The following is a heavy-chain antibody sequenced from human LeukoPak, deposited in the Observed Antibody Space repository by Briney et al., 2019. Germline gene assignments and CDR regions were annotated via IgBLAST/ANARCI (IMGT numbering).Heavy chain of an antibody. V-gene: IGHV1-18*01. D-gene: IGHD3-22*01. Sequence: GASVKVSCKASGYTFTSYGISWVRQAPGQGLEWMGWISAYNGNTNYAQKLQGRVTMTTDTSTSTACMELSRLRSDDTAVYYCARGGYYDSSGYTPSDYWGQGTLVTVSS. CDR1: GYTFTSYG. CDR2: ISAYNGNT. CDR3: ARGGYYDSSGYTPSDY. J-gene: IGHJ4*02.